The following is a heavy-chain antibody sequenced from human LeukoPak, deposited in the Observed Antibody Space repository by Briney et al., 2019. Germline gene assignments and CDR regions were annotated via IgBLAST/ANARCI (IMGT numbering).Heavy chain of an antibody. D-gene: IGHD1-26*01. J-gene: IGHJ4*02. CDR2: IKQDGSEK. CDR1: GFTFSSYW. Sequence: QPGGSLRLSCAASGFTFSSYWMSWVRQAPGKGLEWVANIKQDGSEKYYVDSVKGRFTISRDNAKNSLYLQMNSLRAEDTAVYYCAREGSGSDYYFDYWGQGTLVTVSS. CDR3: AREGSGSDYYFDY. V-gene: IGHV3-7*01.